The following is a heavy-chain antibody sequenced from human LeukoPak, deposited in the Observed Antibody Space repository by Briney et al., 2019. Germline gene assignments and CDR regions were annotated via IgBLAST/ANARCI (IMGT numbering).Heavy chain of an antibody. CDR3: ARERSMVRGHDY. CDR1: GFGFNSDW. Sequence: GGSLRLSCVASGFGFNSDWRTWVRQSPGKRLTWLANINQDGSQKYYVDSVKGRFTISRDNAKNSLYLQMNSLRAEDTAVYYCARERSMVRGHDYWGQGTLVTVSS. J-gene: IGHJ4*02. D-gene: IGHD3-10*01. CDR2: INQDGSQK. V-gene: IGHV3-7*04.